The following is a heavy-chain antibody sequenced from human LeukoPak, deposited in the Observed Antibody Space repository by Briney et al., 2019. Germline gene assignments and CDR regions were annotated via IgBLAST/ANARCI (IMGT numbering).Heavy chain of an antibody. D-gene: IGHD5-12*01. CDR3: AKVISVATGKYYFDY. V-gene: IGHV1-46*01. J-gene: IGHJ4*02. Sequence: ASVKVSCKASGYTFTSYYMHWVRQAPGQGLEWMGIINPSGGSTSYAQKFQGRVTMTRDTSTSTVYMELSSMRSEDTAVYYCAKVISVATGKYYFDYWGQGTLVTVSS. CDR1: GYTFTSYY. CDR2: INPSGGST.